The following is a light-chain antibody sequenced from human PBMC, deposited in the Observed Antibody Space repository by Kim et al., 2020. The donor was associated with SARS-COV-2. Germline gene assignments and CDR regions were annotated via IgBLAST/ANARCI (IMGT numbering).Light chain of an antibody. CDR1: NIGNKH. Sequence: SYELTQPLSVSVALGQSAKIVCGGWNIGNKHVHWYQQKPGEAAVSVIYKNNNVHSGIPERFSGSNSGNTATLTISRAKDGVEADYYCQVWYRNTALFGGGPQLT. V-gene: IGLV3-9*01. CDR2: KNN. J-gene: IGLJ3*02. CDR3: QVWYRNTAL.